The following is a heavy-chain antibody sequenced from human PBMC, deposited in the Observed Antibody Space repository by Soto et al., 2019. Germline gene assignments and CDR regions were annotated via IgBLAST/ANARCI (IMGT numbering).Heavy chain of an antibody. CDR2: IYYSGST. CDR3: ASKPPGYSGYDFAWFDP. D-gene: IGHD5-12*01. CDR1: GGSISSGGYY. V-gene: IGHV4-31*03. J-gene: IGHJ5*02. Sequence: SETLSLTCTVSGGSISSGGYYWSWIRQHPGKGLEWIGYIYYSGSTYYNPSLKSRVTISVDTSKNQFSLKLSSVTAADTAVYYCASKPPGYSGYDFAWFDPWGQGTLVTVSS.